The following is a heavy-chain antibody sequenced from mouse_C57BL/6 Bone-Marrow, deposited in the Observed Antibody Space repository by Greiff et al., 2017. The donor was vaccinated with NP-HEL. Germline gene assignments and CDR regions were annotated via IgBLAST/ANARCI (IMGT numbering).Heavy chain of an antibody. CDR1: GFTFSDYG. CDR2: ISSGSSTI. V-gene: IGHV5-17*01. Sequence: EVQLVESGGGLVKPGGSLKLSCAASGFTFSDYGMHWVRQAPEKGLEWVAYISSGSSTIYYADTVKGRFTISRDNDKNTLFLQMTSLRSEDTAMYYCARRYRGLYYYAMDYWGQGTSVTVSS. D-gene: IGHD2-12*01. CDR3: ARRYRGLYYYAMDY. J-gene: IGHJ4*01.